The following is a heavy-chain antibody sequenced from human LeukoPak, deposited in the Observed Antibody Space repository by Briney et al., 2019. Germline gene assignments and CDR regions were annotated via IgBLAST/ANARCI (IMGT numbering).Heavy chain of an antibody. CDR1: GYSFTSYW. Sequence: GESLKISCKGSGYSFTSYWIGWVRQMPGKGLEWMGIIYPGDSDTRYSPSFQGQDTISADKSISTAYLQWSSLKASDTAMYYCARQAYDILTGYYRGRWFDPWGQGTLVTVSS. CDR2: IYPGDSDT. V-gene: IGHV5-51*01. J-gene: IGHJ5*02. CDR3: ARQAYDILTGYYRGRWFDP. D-gene: IGHD3-9*01.